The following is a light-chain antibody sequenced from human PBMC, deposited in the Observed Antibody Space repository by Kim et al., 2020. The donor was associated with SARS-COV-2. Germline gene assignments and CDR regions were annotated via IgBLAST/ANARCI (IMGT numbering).Light chain of an antibody. J-gene: IGKJ1*01. Sequence: SPGERATLSCRASQSVSSNLAWYQQKPGQAPRLLIYGASTRATGIPARFSGSGSGTEFTLTISSLQSEDFAVYYCQQYNNWPLWTFGRGTKVDIK. CDR2: GAS. CDR1: QSVSSN. CDR3: QQYNNWPLWT. V-gene: IGKV3-15*01.